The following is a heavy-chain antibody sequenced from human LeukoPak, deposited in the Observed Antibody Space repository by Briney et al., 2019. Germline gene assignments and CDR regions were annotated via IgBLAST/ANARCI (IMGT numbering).Heavy chain of an antibody. Sequence: PSETLSLTCAVYGGSFSGYYWSWIRQPPGKGLEWIGEINHSGSTNYNPSLKSRVTISLDTSKNQLSLRLSSVTAADTAMYYCARGYRVVGATRPLYYFDYWGQGTLVTVSS. CDR2: INHSGST. D-gene: IGHD1-26*01. CDR3: ARGYRVVGATRPLYYFDY. V-gene: IGHV4-34*01. J-gene: IGHJ4*02. CDR1: GGSFSGYY.